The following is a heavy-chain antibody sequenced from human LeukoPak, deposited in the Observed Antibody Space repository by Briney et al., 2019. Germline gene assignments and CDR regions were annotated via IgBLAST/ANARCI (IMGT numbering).Heavy chain of an antibody. CDR3: ARAGEGYYDSSGYYGLNWFDP. CDR2: IYYSGST. J-gene: IGHJ5*02. Sequence: SETLSLTCAVYGGSFSGYYWSWIRQPPGKGLEWIGYIYYSGSTNYNPSLKSRVTISVDTSKNQFSLKLSSVTAADTAVYYCARAGEGYYDSSGYYGLNWFDPWGQGTLVTVSS. D-gene: IGHD3-22*01. V-gene: IGHV4-59*01. CDR1: GGSFSGYY.